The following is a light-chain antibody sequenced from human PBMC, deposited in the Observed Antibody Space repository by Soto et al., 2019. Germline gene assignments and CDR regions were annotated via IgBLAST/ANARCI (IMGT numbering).Light chain of an antibody. J-gene: IGLJ2*01. CDR2: GDT. CDR3: ASYDTRMRRI. Sequence: QSVLTQPPSVSGAPGQRVTISCTGSSSNFGGNFDVQWYQQFPGTAPKLLIYGDTIRPSGVPGRFSGSKSSTSASLAITGPQDEDEDDYCCASYDTRMRRIFGGGTKVTVL. CDR1: SSNFGGNFD. V-gene: IGLV1-40*01.